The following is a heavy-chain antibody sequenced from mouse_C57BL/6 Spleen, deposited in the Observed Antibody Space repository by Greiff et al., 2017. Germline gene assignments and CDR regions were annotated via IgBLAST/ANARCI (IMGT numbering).Heavy chain of an antibody. J-gene: IGHJ1*03. Sequence: QVQLKQPGTELVKPGASVKLSCKASGYTFTSYWMHWVKQRPGQGLEWIGNINPSNGGTNYNEKFKSKATLTVDKSSSTAYMQLSSLTSEDSAVYYCARLGYSNYVGNGYFDVWGTGTTVTVSS. CDR2: INPSNGGT. CDR1: GYTFTSYW. V-gene: IGHV1-53*01. CDR3: ARLGYSNYVGNGYFDV. D-gene: IGHD2-5*01.